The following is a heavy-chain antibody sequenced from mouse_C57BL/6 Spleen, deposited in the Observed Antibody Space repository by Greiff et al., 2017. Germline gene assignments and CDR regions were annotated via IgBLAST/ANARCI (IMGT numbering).Heavy chain of an antibody. CDR2: INPNNGGT. CDR3: ARGSSYYFYY. D-gene: IGHD1-1*01. J-gene: IGHJ2*01. CDR1: GYTFTDYY. V-gene: IGHV1-26*01. Sequence: EVQLQQSGPELVKPGASVKISCKASGYTFTDYYMNWVKQSHGQSLEWIGDINPNNGGTSYNQKFKGKATLTVDTSSSTAYMELRSLTSEDSAVYYCARGSSYYFYYWGQGTTLTVSS.